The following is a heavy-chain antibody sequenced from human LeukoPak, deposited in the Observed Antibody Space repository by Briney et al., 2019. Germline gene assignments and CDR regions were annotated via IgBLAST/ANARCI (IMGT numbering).Heavy chain of an antibody. CDR3: ASYYDSSGLDQ. V-gene: IGHV4-34*01. CDR1: GGSFSGYY. J-gene: IGHJ4*02. CDR2: INHSRST. Sequence: NASETLSLTCAVYGGSFSGYYWSWIRQPPGKGLEWIGEINHSRSTNYNPSLKSRVTISVDTSKNQFSLKLSSVTAADTAVYYCASYYDSSGLDQWGQGTLVTVSS. D-gene: IGHD3-22*01.